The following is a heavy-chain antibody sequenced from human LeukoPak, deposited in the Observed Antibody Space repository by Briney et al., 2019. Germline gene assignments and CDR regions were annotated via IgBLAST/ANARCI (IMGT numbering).Heavy chain of an antibody. CDR2: IYYSGST. Sequence: SETLSLTCTVSGGSISSYYWSWIRQPPGKGLEWIGYIYYSGSTNYNPSLKSRVTISVDTSKNQFSLKLSPVTAADTAVYYCARARYDYVWGSLSAYYYYMDVWGKGTTVTISS. CDR1: GGSISSYY. D-gene: IGHD3-16*01. CDR3: ARARYDYVWGSLSAYYYYMDV. J-gene: IGHJ6*03. V-gene: IGHV4-59*01.